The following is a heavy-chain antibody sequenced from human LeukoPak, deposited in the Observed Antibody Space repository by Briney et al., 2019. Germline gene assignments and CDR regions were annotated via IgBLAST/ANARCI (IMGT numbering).Heavy chain of an antibody. V-gene: IGHV3-23*01. J-gene: IGHJ4*02. CDR3: AKNLWFGEYNDY. CDR1: GFTFSSYA. CDR2: ISGSGGST. D-gene: IGHD3-10*01. Sequence: GGSLRLSCAASGFTFSSYAMSWVRQAPGKGLEWVSAISGSGGSTYYADSVKGRFTISRDNSKNTLYLQMNSLRAEDTAVYYRAKNLWFGEYNDYWGQGTLVTVSS.